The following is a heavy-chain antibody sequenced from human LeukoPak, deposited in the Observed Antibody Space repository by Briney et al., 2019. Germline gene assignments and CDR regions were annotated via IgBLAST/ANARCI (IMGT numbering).Heavy chain of an antibody. J-gene: IGHJ4*02. Sequence: SETLSLTCTVSGGSIRSSYYYWGWIRQPPGKGLEWIAEIHHSGSANYNPSLKSRVTISIDTSKNQFSLKLSSVTAADTAVYYCARSDYGSGNYYWSLDYWGQGTLVTVSS. CDR1: GGSIRSSYYY. CDR3: ARSDYGSGNYYWSLDY. CDR2: IHHSGSA. D-gene: IGHD3-10*01. V-gene: IGHV4-39*07.